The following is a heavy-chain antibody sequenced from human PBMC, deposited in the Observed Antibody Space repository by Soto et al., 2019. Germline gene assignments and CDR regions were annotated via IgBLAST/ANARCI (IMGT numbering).Heavy chain of an antibody. CDR1: GFTFSSYG. CDR2: ISYDGSNK. Sequence: QVQLVESGGGVVQPGRSLRLSCAASGFTFSSYGMHWVRQAPGKGLEWVAVISYDGSNKYYADSVKGRFTISRDNSKNTLYLQINSLRAEDTAVYYCAKDKGNPGYSSSWYNWFDPWGQGTLVTVSS. J-gene: IGHJ5*02. V-gene: IGHV3-30*18. D-gene: IGHD6-13*01. CDR3: AKDKGNPGYSSSWYNWFDP.